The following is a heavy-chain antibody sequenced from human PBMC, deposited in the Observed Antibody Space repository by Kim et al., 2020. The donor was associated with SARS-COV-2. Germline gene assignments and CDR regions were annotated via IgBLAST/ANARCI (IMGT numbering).Heavy chain of an antibody. V-gene: IGHV5-10-1*01. CDR1: GYSFTSYW. D-gene: IGHD2-21*02. Sequence: GESLKISCKGSGYSFTSYWISWVRQMPGKGLEWMGRIDPSDSYTNYSPSFQGHVTISADKSISTAYLQWSSLKASDTAMYYCARVSEAYCGGDCYSFAFDIWGQGTMVTVSS. CDR2: IDPSDSYT. J-gene: IGHJ3*02. CDR3: ARVSEAYCGGDCYSFAFDI.